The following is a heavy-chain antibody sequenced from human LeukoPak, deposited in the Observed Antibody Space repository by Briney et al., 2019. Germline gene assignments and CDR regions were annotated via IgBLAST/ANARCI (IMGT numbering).Heavy chain of an antibody. Sequence: GGSLRLSCAASGFTFSDYYMIWIRQAPGKGLEWVSYISSSGSTIYYADSVKGRLTISRDNAKNSLYLQMNSLRAEDTPVYYCARNLTRIRGIDYWGQGTLVTVSS. CDR1: GFTFSDYY. D-gene: IGHD3-9*01. J-gene: IGHJ4*02. V-gene: IGHV3-11*01. CDR3: ARNLTRIRGIDY. CDR2: ISSSGSTI.